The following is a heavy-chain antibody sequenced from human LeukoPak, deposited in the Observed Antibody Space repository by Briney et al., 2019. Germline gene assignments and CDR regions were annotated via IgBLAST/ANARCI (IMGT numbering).Heavy chain of an antibody. CDR2: IDQGGSES. V-gene: IGHV3-7*01. CDR1: GFSFSIYW. J-gene: IGHJ4*02. Sequence: PGGSLRLSCAPSGFSFSIYWMSWVRQTPEKGLEFVANIDQGGSESNYMDSLKGRCTIYRDNAKKSLYLESNSLRANDTAVYYCASEPESSGFDLWGGGALVTVSS. CDR3: ASEPESSGFDL. D-gene: IGHD6-25*01.